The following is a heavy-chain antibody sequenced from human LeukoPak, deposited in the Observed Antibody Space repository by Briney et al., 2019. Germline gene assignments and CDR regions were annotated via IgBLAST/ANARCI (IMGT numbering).Heavy chain of an antibody. D-gene: IGHD6-13*01. Sequence: GGSLRLSCAASGFTFSNYTMHWVRQAPGKGLEWAAVISSDGGNKYYGDSVKGRITISRDNSKNTLYLQMNSLRAEDTAVYHCVRDGGVAAAGTVDYWGQGTLVTVSS. V-gene: IGHV3-30-3*01. CDR3: VRDGGVAAAGTVDY. CDR1: GFTFSNYT. CDR2: ISSDGGNK. J-gene: IGHJ4*02.